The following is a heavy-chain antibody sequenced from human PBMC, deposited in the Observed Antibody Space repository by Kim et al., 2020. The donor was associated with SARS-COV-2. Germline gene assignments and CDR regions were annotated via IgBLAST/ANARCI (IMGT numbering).Heavy chain of an antibody. D-gene: IGHD6-13*01. V-gene: IGHV1-46*01. CDR2: INPSGGST. J-gene: IGHJ4*02. CDR3: AREGGYSSSWYRGPFDY. Sequence: ASVKVSCKASGYTFTSYYMHWVRQAPGQGLEWMGIINPSGGSTSYAQKFQGRVTMTRDTSTSTVYMELSSLRSEDTAVYYCAREGGYSSSWYRGPFDYWGQGTLVTVSS. CDR1: GYTFTSYY.